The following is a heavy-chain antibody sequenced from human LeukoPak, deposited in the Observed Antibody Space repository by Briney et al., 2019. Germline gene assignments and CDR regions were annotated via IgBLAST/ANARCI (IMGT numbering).Heavy chain of an antibody. CDR1: GFTFSSYS. Sequence: PGGSLRLSCAASGFTFSSYSMNWVRQAPGKGLEWVSSISSSSSYIYYADSVKGRFTISRDNAKNSLYLQMNSLRAEDTAVYYCASLPTYYDILTGLEDWFDPWGQGTLVTVSS. J-gene: IGHJ5*02. CDR2: ISSSSSYI. D-gene: IGHD3-9*01. CDR3: ASLPTYYDILTGLEDWFDP. V-gene: IGHV3-21*01.